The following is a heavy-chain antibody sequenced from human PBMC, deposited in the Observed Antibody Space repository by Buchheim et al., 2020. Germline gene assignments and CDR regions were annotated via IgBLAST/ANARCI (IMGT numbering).Heavy chain of an antibody. V-gene: IGHV4-31*03. CDR3: ARDRGAHDYGPIDF. Sequence: QVQLQESGPGLVKPSQTLSLTCTVSGVSISSGPFYWTWIRQQPGKGLEWIGYIHYTGLAYSSPSLSSRLSMSVDPSQNQFPLTLTAVTAADTAIYYCARDRGAHDYGPIDFWGQGAL. CDR1: GVSISSGPFY. CDR2: IHYTGLA. D-gene: IGHD4-17*01. J-gene: IGHJ4*02.